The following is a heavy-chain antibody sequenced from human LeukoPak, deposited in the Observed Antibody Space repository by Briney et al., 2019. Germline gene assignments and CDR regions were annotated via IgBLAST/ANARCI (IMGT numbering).Heavy chain of an antibody. D-gene: IGHD1-26*01. CDR3: ARDVGRRFDY. CDR1: GDSVSSNSAA. V-gene: IGHV6-1*01. CDR2: TYYRYKWYY. Sequence: SQTLSLTCAISGDSVSSNSAAWNWIRQSPSRGLECLARTYYRYKWYYDYAVSVKSRITINPDTSKNQFSLQLNSVTPEDTAVYYCARDVGRRFDYWGQGTLATVSS. J-gene: IGHJ4*02.